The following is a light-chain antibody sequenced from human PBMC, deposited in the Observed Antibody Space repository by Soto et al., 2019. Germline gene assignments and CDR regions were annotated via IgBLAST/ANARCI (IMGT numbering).Light chain of an antibody. V-gene: IGKV3-20*01. CDR1: QSVNSSY. CDR3: QQYGSSLTL. Sequence: EIVLTQSPGTLSLSPGERATLSCRASQSVNSSYLAWYQQKPGQAPRLLIYGASSRATGIPDRFSGSGSGTDFTLTISRLEPEDFAVYYCQQYGSSLTLLGGGTKVEIK. J-gene: IGKJ4*01. CDR2: GAS.